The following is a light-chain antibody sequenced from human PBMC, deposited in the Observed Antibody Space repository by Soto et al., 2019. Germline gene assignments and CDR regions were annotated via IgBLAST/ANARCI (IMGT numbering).Light chain of an antibody. CDR1: QSVISY. J-gene: IGKJ1*01. CDR2: GGS. V-gene: IGKV3-20*01. Sequence: VVLTQSPGTLSLSPGEGATLSCRASQSVISYLAWYQRTPGQAPRLLIYGGSSRATGIPDRFSASGSGTDFTLTISRLEPEDFGMYYCQQYGDSMWTFGQGTKVELK. CDR3: QQYGDSMWT.